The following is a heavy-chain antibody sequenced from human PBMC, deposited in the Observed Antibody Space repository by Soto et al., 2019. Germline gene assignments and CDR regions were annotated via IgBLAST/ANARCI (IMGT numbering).Heavy chain of an antibody. V-gene: IGHV1-8*01. CDR3: GRCPDYYGSGSLDYYYYSMDV. J-gene: IGHJ6*03. D-gene: IGHD3-10*01. Sequence: QVQLVQSGAEVKKPGASVKVSCKASGYTFTSYDINWVRQATGQGLEWMGWMNPNSGNTGYAQKVQGRVTMTRNTSISTAYMELSSLRSEDTAVYYCGRCPDYYGSGSLDYYYYSMDVWGKGTTVTVSS. CDR2: MNPNSGNT. CDR1: GYTFTSYD.